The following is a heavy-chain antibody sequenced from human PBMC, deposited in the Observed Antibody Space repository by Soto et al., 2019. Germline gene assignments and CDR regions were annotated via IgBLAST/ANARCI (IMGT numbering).Heavy chain of an antibody. CDR2: LYYGRSA. V-gene: IGHV4-59*01. CDR3: ALRSMAVVPEY. CDR1: GDSISSYY. J-gene: IGHJ4*02. Sequence: QVQLQESGPGLVKPSETLSLTCAVSGDSISSYYCMWIRQPPGQGLESIGYLYYGRSANYNPSLKSRVTLSLDTSTNQCSLTLSSMTAADTAVYYCALRSMAVVPEYWGQGTLVTVSS. D-gene: IGHD3-22*01.